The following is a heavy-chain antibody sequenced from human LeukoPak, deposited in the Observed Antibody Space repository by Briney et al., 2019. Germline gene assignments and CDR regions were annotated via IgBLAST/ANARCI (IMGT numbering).Heavy chain of an antibody. V-gene: IGHV3-7*01. Sequence: GGSLRLSCAASEFTFSSSWMSWVRQAPGKGLEWVANISPDGSETNYVDSVKGRFTISRDNAKNSLYLQMNSLRAEDTAVYYCARPRVPDSWGQGTLVIVSS. CDR2: ISPDGSET. J-gene: IGHJ4*02. CDR3: ARPRVPDS. CDR1: EFTFSSSW.